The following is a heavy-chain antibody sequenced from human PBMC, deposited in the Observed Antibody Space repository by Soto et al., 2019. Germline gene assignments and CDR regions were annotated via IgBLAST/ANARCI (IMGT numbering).Heavy chain of an antibody. CDR3: AREGRRFLEWGYYYMDV. V-gene: IGHV3-21*01. J-gene: IGHJ6*03. CDR1: GFTFSSYS. D-gene: IGHD3-3*01. Sequence: GGSLRLSCAASGFTFSSYSMNWVRQAPGKGLEWVSSISSSSSYIYYADSVKGRFTISRDNAKNSLYLQMNSLRAEDTAVYYCAREGRRFLEWGYYYMDVWGKGTTVTVSS. CDR2: ISSSSSYI.